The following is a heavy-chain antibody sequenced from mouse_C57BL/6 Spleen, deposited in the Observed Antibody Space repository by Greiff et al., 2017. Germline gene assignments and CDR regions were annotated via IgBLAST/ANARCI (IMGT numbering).Heavy chain of an antibody. Sequence: EVQLVESGGDLVKPGASLKLSCAASGFTFTSYGMPWVRQTPDKRLEWVATISSGGSYTYYHDNVKGRFTIARDNAKNTLYLQMSSLKSEDTAMYYCARHKGLRGFAYWGQGTTLTVSA. V-gene: IGHV5-6*01. J-gene: IGHJ2*01. CDR2: ISSGGSYT. CDR3: ARHKGLRGFAY. CDR1: GFTFTSYG. D-gene: IGHD1-3*01.